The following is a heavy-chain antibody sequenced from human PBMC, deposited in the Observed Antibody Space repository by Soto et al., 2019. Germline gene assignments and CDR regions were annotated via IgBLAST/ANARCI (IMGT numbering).Heavy chain of an antibody. V-gene: IGHV3-30*18. J-gene: IGHJ3*02. CDR1: GFTFSSYG. Sequence: QVQLVESGGGVVQPGRSLRLSCAASGFTFSSYGMHWVRQAPGKGLEWVAVISYDGSNKYYADSVKGRFTISRDNSKNTLYLQMNSLRAEDTAVYYCAKEGDYYDSGRAFDIWGQGTMVTVSS. CDR3: AKEGDYYDSGRAFDI. D-gene: IGHD3-22*01. CDR2: ISYDGSNK.